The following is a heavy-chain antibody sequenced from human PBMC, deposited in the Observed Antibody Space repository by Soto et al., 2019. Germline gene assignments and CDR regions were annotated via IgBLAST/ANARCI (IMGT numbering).Heavy chain of an antibody. J-gene: IGHJ4*02. Sequence: SETLSLTCAVYGGSFSGYYWSWIRQPPGKGLEWIGEINHSGSTNYNPSLKSRVTISVDTSKNQFSLKLSSVTAADTAVYYCASGYCSGGSCYVFDYWGQGTLVTVSS. D-gene: IGHD2-15*01. CDR1: GGSFSGYY. CDR3: ASGYCSGGSCYVFDY. V-gene: IGHV4-34*01. CDR2: INHSGST.